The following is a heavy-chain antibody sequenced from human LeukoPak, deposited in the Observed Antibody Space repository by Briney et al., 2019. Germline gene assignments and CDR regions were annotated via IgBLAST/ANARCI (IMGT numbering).Heavy chain of an antibody. V-gene: IGHV1-8*01. CDR3: ARTKLAYNWFDP. CDR1: GYTFTSYD. J-gene: IGHJ5*02. D-gene: IGHD1-1*01. CDR2: MNPNSGNT. Sequence: ASVKVSCKASGYTFTSYDINWVRQATGQGLEWMGWMNPNSGNTGCAQKFQGRVTMTRNTSISTAYMELSSLRSEDTAVYYCARTKLAYNWFDPWGQGTLVTVSS.